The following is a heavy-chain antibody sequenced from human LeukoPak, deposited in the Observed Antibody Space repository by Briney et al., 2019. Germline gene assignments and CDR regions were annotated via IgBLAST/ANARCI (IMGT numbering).Heavy chain of an antibody. V-gene: IGHV1-2*02. CDR1: GYTFTGYY. Sequence: ASVNVSCKASGYTFTGYYMHWVRQAPGQGLEWMGWINPNSGGTNYAQKFQGRVTMTRDTSISTAYMELSRLRSDDTAVYYCARDLGYEQQLPNEKRRNSGLDWFDPWGQGTLVTVSS. CDR2: INPNSGGT. J-gene: IGHJ5*02. CDR3: ARDLGYEQQLPNEKRRNSGLDWFDP. D-gene: IGHD6-13*01.